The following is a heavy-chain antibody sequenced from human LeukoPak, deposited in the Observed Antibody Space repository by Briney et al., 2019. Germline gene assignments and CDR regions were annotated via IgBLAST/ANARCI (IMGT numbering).Heavy chain of an antibody. J-gene: IGHJ5*02. CDR1: GFTFSDYY. Sequence: VGSLRLSCAASGFTFSDYYMSWVRQAPGKGLEWVSFLSGSGEIIYYADSVKGRFTISRDNAKNSLYLQMNSLRAEDTAVYHCARAGQNNWFDPWGQGTLVTVSS. V-gene: IGHV3-11*01. CDR2: LSGSGEII. CDR3: ARAGQNNWFDP.